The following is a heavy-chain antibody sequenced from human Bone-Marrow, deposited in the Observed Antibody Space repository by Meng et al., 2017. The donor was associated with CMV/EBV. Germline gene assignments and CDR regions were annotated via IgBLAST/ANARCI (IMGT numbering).Heavy chain of an antibody. CDR3: ARDFWSCAGYYYYGMDV. Sequence: WETLPLTCTASGGAISSYYWSWIRQPPGKGLEWIGYIYYSGSTNYNPSLKSRVTISVDTSKNQFSLKLSSVTAADTAVYYCARDFWSCAGYYYYGMDVWGQGTTVTVSS. V-gene: IGHV4-59*01. J-gene: IGHJ6*02. CDR2: IYYSGST. D-gene: IGHD3-3*01. CDR1: GGAISSYY.